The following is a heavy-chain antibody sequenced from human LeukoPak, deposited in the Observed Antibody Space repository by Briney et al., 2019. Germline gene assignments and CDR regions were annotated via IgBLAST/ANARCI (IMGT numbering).Heavy chain of an antibody. CDR3: AKGSGSGTRNWFDP. CDR2: ISGSGGST. J-gene: IGHJ5*02. D-gene: IGHD3-10*01. CDR1: GFTFSSYA. V-gene: IGHV3-23*01. Sequence: PGGSLRLSCAASGFTFSSYAMSWVRQAPGKGLEWVSGISGSGGSTYYADSVKGRFTISRDNSKNTLHLQMNSLRAEDTAVYHCAKGSGSGTRNWFDPWGQGTLVTVSS.